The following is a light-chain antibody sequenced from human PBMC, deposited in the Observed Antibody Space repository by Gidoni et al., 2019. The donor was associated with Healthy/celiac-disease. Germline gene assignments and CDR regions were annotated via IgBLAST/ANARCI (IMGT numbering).Light chain of an antibody. V-gene: IGKV1-39*01. CDR2: AAS. CDR3: QQSYSTPHT. CDR1: QSISSY. Sequence: DIQMIQSPSSLSASGGDRVTITCRASQSISSYLNWYQQKPGKAPKLLIYAASSLQSGVPSRFSGSGSGTDFTLTISSLQPEDFATYYCQQSYSTPHTFGQGTKLEIK. J-gene: IGKJ2*01.